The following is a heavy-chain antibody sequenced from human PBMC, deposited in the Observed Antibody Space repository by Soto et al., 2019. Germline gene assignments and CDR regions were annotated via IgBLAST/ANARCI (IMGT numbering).Heavy chain of an antibody. CDR1: GFTFSSYA. Sequence: EVQLLESGGGLVQPGGSLRLSCAASGFTFSSYAMSWVRQAPGKGLEWVSAISGSGGSTYYADSVKGRFTISRDNSKNXLXXQMNSLRAEDTAVYYCAKGRTITMVRGVLNWYFDLWGRGTLVTVSS. CDR2: ISGSGGST. V-gene: IGHV3-23*01. J-gene: IGHJ2*01. D-gene: IGHD3-10*01. CDR3: AKGRTITMVRGVLNWYFDL.